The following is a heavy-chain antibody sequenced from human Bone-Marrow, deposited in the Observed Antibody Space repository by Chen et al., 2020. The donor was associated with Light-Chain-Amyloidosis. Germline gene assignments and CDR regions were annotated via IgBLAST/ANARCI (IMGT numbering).Heavy chain of an antibody. V-gene: IGHV3-30-3*01. Sequence: QVQLVASGGGAVQPGRSLRLSCAASGFRFRHYAMHWVRQTPDKGLEWLAVISDDGTKKFYRDSVQGRFTISRDNSKTTLYMAMDTLTVEDTAIYYCAREGGGVEGRPFDYWGQGALVTVSS. CDR2: ISDDGTKK. J-gene: IGHJ4*02. CDR3: AREGGGVEGRPFDY. D-gene: IGHD3-16*01. CDR1: GFRFRHYA.